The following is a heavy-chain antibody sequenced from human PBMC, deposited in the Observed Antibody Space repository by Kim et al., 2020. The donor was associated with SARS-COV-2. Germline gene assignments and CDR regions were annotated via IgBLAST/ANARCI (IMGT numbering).Heavy chain of an antibody. D-gene: IGHD5-18*01. CDR1: GGSISSYY. J-gene: IGHJ6*02. CDR3: ARDHGYSYGYEPSDRPNSVSPYYYGMDV. Sequence: SETLSLTCTVSGGSISSYYWSWIRQPPGKGLEWIGYIYYSGSTNYNPSLKSRVTISVDTSKNQFSLKLSSVTAADTAVYYCARDHGYSYGYEPSDRPNSVSPYYYGMDVWGQGTTVTVSS. V-gene: IGHV4-59*01. CDR2: IYYSGST.